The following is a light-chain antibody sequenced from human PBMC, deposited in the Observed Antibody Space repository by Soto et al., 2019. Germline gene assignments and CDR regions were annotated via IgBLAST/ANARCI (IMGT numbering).Light chain of an antibody. CDR2: DVS. CDR3: TSYTTSFTYV. J-gene: IGLJ1*01. Sequence: HSELTQPASVSVSPGQSITISCTGTSSDVDGYNFVSWYQHHPGKAPKLIIYDVSNRPSGVSSRFSGFKSGNTASLTVSGLQAEDEADYYCTSYTTSFTYVFGTGTKVTVL. V-gene: IGLV2-14*03. CDR1: SSDVDGYNF.